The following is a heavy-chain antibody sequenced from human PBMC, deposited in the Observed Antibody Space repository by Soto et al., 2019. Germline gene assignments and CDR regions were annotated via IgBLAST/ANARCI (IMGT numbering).Heavy chain of an antibody. CDR2: TYYRSKWYN. V-gene: IGHV6-1*01. CDR1: GDSVSSNSAA. Sequence: PSQTLSLTCAISGDSVSSNSAAWNWIRQSPSGGLEWLGRTYYRSKWYNDYAVSVKSRITINPDTSKNQFSLQLNSVTPEDTAVYYCARCKVAEVVFRGVIIRLASEFYYDGMEVWGEGSPVTVS. D-gene: IGHD3-10*01. J-gene: IGHJ6*02. CDR3: ARCKVAEVVFRGVIIRLASEFYYDGMEV.